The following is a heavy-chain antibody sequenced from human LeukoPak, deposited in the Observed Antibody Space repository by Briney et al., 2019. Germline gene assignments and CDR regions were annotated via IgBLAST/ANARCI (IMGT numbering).Heavy chain of an antibody. CDR1: GYTLTELS. J-gene: IGHJ5*02. D-gene: IGHD6-13*01. V-gene: IGHV1-24*01. CDR2: FDPEDGET. Sequence: ASVKVSCKVSGYTLTELSMHWVRQAPGKGLEWMGGFDPEDGETIYAQKFQGRVTMTEDTSTDTAYMELSSLRSDDTAVYYCARDRPIAAAGTPWFDPWGQGTLVTVSS. CDR3: ARDRPIAAAGTPWFDP.